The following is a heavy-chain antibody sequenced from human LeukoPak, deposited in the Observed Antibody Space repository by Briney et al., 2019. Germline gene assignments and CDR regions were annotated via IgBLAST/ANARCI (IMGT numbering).Heavy chain of an antibody. V-gene: IGHV1-2*02. CDR2: INPNSGGT. J-gene: IGHJ5*02. Sequence: ASVKVSCKASGSTFTGYYMHWVRQAPGQGLEWMGWINPNSGGTNYAQKFQGRVTMTRDTSIRTAYMELSRLRSDDTAVYYCARGGSITMIVVVYSWFGPWGQGTLVTVSS. D-gene: IGHD3-22*01. CDR3: ARGGSITMIVVVYSWFGP. CDR1: GSTFTGYY.